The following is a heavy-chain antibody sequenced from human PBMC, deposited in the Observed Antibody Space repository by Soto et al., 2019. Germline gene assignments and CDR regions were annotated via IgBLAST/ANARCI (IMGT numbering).Heavy chain of an antibody. V-gene: IGHV3-30-3*01. CDR1: GLTFIRHA. J-gene: IGHJ4*02. CDR3: EGERETSSWFLGGFEY. D-gene: IGHD6-19*01. Sequence: QVQLVESGGGVVQPGRSLRLSCAASGLTFIRHAMHWVRQVPGKGLEWVAAISDDGSKKHYVDSVKGRFSITRDKSMNTVFLQMNSLRAEDTAVYFGEGERETSSWFLGGFEYWGQGTLVTVSS. CDR2: ISDDGSKK.